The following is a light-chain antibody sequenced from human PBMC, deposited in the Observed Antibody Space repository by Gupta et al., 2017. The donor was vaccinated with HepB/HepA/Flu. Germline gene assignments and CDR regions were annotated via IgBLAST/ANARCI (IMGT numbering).Light chain of an antibody. J-gene: IGLJ2*01. V-gene: IGLV2-14*04. CDR3: SSYTSSSTVV. Sequence: RAITISCTGTSSDVGGYNYVSWYQQHPGKAPKLMIYDVSNGPSGVSNRFSGSKSGNTASLTISGLQAEDEADYYCSSYTSSSTVVFGGGTKLTVL. CDR2: DVS. CDR1: SSDVGGYNY.